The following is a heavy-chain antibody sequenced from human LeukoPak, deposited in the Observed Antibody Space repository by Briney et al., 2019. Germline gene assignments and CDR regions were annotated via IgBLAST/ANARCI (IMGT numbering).Heavy chain of an antibody. J-gene: IGHJ6*02. CDR1: GYTFTGYY. CDR3: ASSGPRQGCYYFGMEG. CDR2: INPNSGGT. Sequence: ASVKVSCKASGYTFTGYYMHWVRQAPGQGLEWMGWINPNSGGTNYAQKFQGRVTMTTDTSIGTAYMELSRLRSDDTAVYYCASSGPRQGCYYFGMEGWGQGTTVTVSS. V-gene: IGHV1-2*02. D-gene: IGHD1-1*01.